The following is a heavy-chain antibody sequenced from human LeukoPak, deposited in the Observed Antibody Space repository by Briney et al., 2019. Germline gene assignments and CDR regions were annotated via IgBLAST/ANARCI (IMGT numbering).Heavy chain of an antibody. V-gene: IGHV4-59*01. CDR2: IYYSGST. J-gene: IGHJ6*03. CDR1: GGSISSYY. Sequence: KPSETLSLTCTVSGGSISSYYWSWIRQPPGKGLEWIGYIYYSGSTNYNPSLKSRVTISVDTSKNQFSLKLSSVTAADTAVYYCARGYLGSSTVYYYYYMDVWGKGTTVTVSS. CDR3: ARGYLGSSTVYYYYYMDV. D-gene: IGHD6-6*01.